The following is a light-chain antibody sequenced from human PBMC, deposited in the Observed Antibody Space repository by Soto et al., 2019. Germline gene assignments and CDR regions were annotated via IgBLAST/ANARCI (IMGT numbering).Light chain of an antibody. CDR1: SSDVGGYNY. V-gene: IGLV2-14*01. J-gene: IGLJ1*01. CDR2: DVS. Sequence: QSALTQPASVSGSPGQSITISCTGTSSDVGGYNYVSWYQQHPGKAPKLMIYDVSNRPSGVSNRFSGSKSGNTASLTISGIQAEDEADSYCSSYTSSSSLLYVYGTGNKVTVL. CDR3: SSYTSSSSLLYV.